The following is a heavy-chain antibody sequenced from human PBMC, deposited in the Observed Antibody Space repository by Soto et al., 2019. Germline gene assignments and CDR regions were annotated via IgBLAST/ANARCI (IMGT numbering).Heavy chain of an antibody. Sequence: QVQLQESGPGLVKPSETLSLTCTVSGGSISSYYWSWIRQPAGKGLEWIGRIYTSGSTNYNPSLKSRVPMSVDTSKNQFSLRLSSVTAADTAVYYCARERAGWNYVGWFDPWGQGTLVTVSS. V-gene: IGHV4-4*07. J-gene: IGHJ5*02. CDR3: ARERAGWNYVGWFDP. CDR2: IYTSGST. CDR1: GGSISSYY. D-gene: IGHD1-7*01.